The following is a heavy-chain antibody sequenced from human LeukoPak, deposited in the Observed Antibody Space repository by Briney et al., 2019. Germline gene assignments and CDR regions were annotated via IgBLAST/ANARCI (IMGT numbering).Heavy chain of an antibody. D-gene: IGHD4-11*01. CDR1: GYTFTSYG. CDR3: ARDLKPLRPQSDAFDI. CDR2: ISAYNGNT. J-gene: IGHJ3*02. V-gene: IGHV1-18*01. Sequence: ASVKVSCKASGYTFTSYGISWVRQAPGQGLEWMGWISAYNGNTNYAQKLQGRVTMTTDTSTSTAYMELRSLRSDDTAVYYCARDLKPLRPQSDAFDIWGQGTMVTVSS.